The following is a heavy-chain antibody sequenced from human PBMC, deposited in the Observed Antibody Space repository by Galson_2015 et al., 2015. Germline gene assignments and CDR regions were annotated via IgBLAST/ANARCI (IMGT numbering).Heavy chain of an antibody. CDR3: AHRLYYGSGSLRAAFDI. CDR2: IYWDDDK. Sequence: PALVKPTQTLTLTCTFSGFSLRTSGVGVGWIRQPPGKALEWLAVIYWDDDKRFNPSLKSRLTITKDTSKNQVVLTMTNVDPIDTATYYCAHRLYYGSGSLRAAFDIWGQGAVVAVSS. D-gene: IGHD3-10*01. CDR1: GFSLRTSGVG. J-gene: IGHJ3*02. V-gene: IGHV2-5*02.